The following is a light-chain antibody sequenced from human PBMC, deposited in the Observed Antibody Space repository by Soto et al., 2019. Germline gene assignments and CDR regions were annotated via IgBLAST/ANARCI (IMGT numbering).Light chain of an antibody. CDR2: EVS. V-gene: IGLV2-14*01. CDR1: SSDVGGYNY. J-gene: IGLJ1*01. CDR3: NSHTSSSTRPYV. Sequence: QSVLTQPASVSGSPGQSITISCTGTSSDVGGYNYVSWYQQHPSKAPKLMIYEVSNRPSGVSNRFSGSKSGNTASLTIFGLQAEDEADYYCNSHTSSSTRPYVFGTGTKVTVL.